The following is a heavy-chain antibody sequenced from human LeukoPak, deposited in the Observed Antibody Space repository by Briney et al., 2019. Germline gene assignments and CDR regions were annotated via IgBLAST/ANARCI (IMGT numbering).Heavy chain of an antibody. CDR3: ARGVTMIVVVIHDWYFDL. CDR1: GGSISSSYYY. V-gene: IGHV4-39*01. Sequence: SETLSLTCTVSGGSISSSYYYWGWIRQPPGKGQEWIGSIYSSGSTYYNPSLKSRVTISVDTSKNQFSLKLSSLTAADTAVYYCARGVTMIVVVIHDWYFDLWGRGTLVTVSS. CDR2: IYSSGST. D-gene: IGHD3-22*01. J-gene: IGHJ2*01.